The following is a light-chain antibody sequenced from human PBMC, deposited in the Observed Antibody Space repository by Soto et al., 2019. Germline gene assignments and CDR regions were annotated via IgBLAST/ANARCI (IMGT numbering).Light chain of an antibody. CDR1: QGISRS. J-gene: IGKJ5*01. CDR2: AAS. V-gene: IGKV1D-12*01. Sequence: DIQLTQSPSSVSASVGDRVTISCQASQGISRSLAWYQQKPGKAPKILIYAASSLQSGVPSRFRGSGFGTDFTLTISSLQPEDSEIYYCQQADTFPITFGQGTRLEIK. CDR3: QQADTFPIT.